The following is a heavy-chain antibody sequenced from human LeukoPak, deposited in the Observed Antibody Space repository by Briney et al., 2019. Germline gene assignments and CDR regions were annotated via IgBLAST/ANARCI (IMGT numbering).Heavy chain of an antibody. D-gene: IGHD3-22*01. CDR3: ALNYYDSSGYQLGYFDY. Sequence: ASVTVSCKASGGTFSSYAISWVRQAPGQGLEWMGRIIPILGIANYAQKFQGRVTITADKSTSTAYMELSSLRSEDTAVYYCALNYYDSSGYQLGYFDYWGQGTLVTVSS. J-gene: IGHJ4*02. CDR2: IIPILGIA. V-gene: IGHV1-69*04. CDR1: GGTFSSYA.